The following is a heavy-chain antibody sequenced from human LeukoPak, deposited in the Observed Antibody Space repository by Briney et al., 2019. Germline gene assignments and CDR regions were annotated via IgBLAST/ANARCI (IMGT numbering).Heavy chain of an antibody. CDR3: ARRGVVGASRWSWFDP. CDR1: GFTFSSHA. J-gene: IGHJ5*02. Sequence: GGSLRLSCAASGFTFSSHAMHWVRQAPGKGLEWVAVVSSDGNKKFYADSVTGRFIISRDIPKNTVDLQMNSLRPEDTAVYYCARRGVVGASRWSWFDPWGQGTQVTVSS. V-gene: IGHV3-30-3*01. CDR2: VSSDGNKK. D-gene: IGHD1-26*01.